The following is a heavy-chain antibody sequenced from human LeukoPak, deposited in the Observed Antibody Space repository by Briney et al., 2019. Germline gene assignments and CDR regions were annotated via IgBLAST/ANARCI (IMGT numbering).Heavy chain of an antibody. Sequence: SETLSLTCAVSGGSISSGGYPWSWIRQPPGKGLEWIGYIYHSGSTYYNPSLKSRVTISVDRSKNQFSLKLSSVTAADTAVYYCARVAYGDFWYFDYWGQGTLVTVSS. CDR2: IYHSGST. V-gene: IGHV4-30-2*01. J-gene: IGHJ4*02. CDR1: GGSISSGGYP. D-gene: IGHD4-17*01. CDR3: ARVAYGDFWYFDY.